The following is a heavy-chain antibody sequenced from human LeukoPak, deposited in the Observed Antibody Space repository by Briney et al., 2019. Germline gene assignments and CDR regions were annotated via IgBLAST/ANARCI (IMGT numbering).Heavy chain of an antibody. CDR2: IWYDGTTT. V-gene: IGHV3-33*06. Sequence: GGSLRLSCAASGFTFSSFGMHWVRQAPGRGLEWVATIWYDGTTTYYADSVKGRFTISRDDSKNTVYLQMYSLRAEDTATYYCAKDTLAYYFDYWGQGTLVTVSS. J-gene: IGHJ4*02. CDR1: GFTFSSFG. CDR3: AKDTLAYYFDY.